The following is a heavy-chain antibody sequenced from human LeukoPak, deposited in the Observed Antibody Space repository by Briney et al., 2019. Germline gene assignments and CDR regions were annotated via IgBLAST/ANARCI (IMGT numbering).Heavy chain of an antibody. CDR3: ARDLRGYSYGYSWFDP. D-gene: IGHD5-18*01. Sequence: GASVKVSCKASGYTFTSYGISWVRQAPGQGLEWMGWISAYNGNTNYAQKLQGRVTMTTDTSTSTAYMELSSLRSEDTAVYYCARDLRGYSYGYSWFDPWGQGTLVTVSS. CDR2: ISAYNGNT. CDR1: GYTFTSYG. J-gene: IGHJ5*02. V-gene: IGHV1-18*01.